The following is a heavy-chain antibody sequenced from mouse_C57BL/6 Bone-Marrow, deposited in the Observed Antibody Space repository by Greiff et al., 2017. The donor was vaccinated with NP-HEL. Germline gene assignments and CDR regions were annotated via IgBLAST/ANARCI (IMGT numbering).Heavy chain of an antibody. D-gene: IGHD2-1*01. J-gene: IGHJ3*01. V-gene: IGHV5-9-1*02. CDR3: TREATMAPAY. Sequence: EVQVVESGEGLVKPGGSLKLSCAASGFTFSSYAMSWVRQTPEKRLEWVAYISSGGDSIYYADTVKGRFTISRDNARNTLYLQMSSLKSEDTAMYYCTREATMAPAYWGQGTLVTVSA. CDR1: GFTFSSYA. CDR2: ISSGGDSI.